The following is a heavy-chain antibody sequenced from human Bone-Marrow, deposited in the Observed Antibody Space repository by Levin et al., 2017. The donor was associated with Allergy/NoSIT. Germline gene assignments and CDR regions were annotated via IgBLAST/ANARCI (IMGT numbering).Heavy chain of an antibody. CDR3: ARGLIVASNAFDV. Sequence: LRLSCDVSGGSVSSGGYSWSWIRQPPGKGLEWIGYIYYSGNTYYNPSLKSRVTISVDKSKNQFSLKLKSVSAADTAIYYCARGLIVASNAFDVWGQGTMVTVSS. J-gene: IGHJ3*01. D-gene: IGHD5-12*01. CDR1: GGSVSSGGYS. V-gene: IGHV4-30-2*01. CDR2: IYYSGNT.